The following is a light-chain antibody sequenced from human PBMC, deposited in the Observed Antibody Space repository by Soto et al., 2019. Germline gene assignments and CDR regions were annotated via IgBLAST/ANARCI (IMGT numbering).Light chain of an antibody. V-gene: IGKV1-5*03. CDR3: QQYNTFPWT. CDR1: QSISSW. CDR2: KAS. Sequence: DIQVTQSPSTLSASVGDRVTITCRASQSISSWLAWYQQKPGKAPKALIYKASSLESGVPSRFSGSESGTEFTLTISSLQPDDFATYYCQQYNTFPWTVGQGTKVEVQ. J-gene: IGKJ1*01.